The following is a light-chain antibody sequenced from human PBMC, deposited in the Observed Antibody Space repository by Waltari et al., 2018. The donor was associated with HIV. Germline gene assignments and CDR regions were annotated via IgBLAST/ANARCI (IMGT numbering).Light chain of an antibody. V-gene: IGKV1-8*01. Sequence: IRMTQSPSTFSASTGDRVNISCRASQGISCYLAWYQQKPGTAPKLLIYAASTLQSRVPSTFSGSGSRTDFTLTIICLQSEDFATYYCQVYYRRGTFGQGTKVERK. CDR1: QGISCY. J-gene: IGKJ1*01. CDR3: QVYYRRGT. CDR2: AAS.